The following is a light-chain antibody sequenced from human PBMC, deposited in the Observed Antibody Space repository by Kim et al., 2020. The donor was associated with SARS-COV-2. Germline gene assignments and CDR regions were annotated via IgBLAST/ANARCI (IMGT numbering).Light chain of an antibody. CDR3: QTWGTGIRV. J-gene: IGLJ3*02. CDR1: SGHSSYA. V-gene: IGLV4-69*01. CDR2: LNSDGSH. Sequence: QLVLTQSPSASASLGASVKLTCTLSSGHSSYAIAWHQQQPEKGPRSLMKLNSDGSHSKGDGIPDRSSGSSTGAERYLTISSLQSEDEADYYCQTWGTGIRVFGGGTQLTVL.